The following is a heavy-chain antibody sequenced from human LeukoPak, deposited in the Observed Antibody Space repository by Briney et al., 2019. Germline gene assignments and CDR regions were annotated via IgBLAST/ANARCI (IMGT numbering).Heavy chain of an antibody. CDR3: ARRSQAAAGRGIDY. CDR2: IYYSGST. V-gene: IGHV4-59*08. CDR1: GGSINNYY. D-gene: IGHD6-13*01. Sequence: SETLSLTCTVSGGSINNYYWSWIRQPPGKGLEWIGYIYYSGSTYYNPSLKSRVTISGDTAKNQFSLKLSSVTAADTAVYYCARRSQAAAGRGIDYWGQGTLVTVSS. J-gene: IGHJ4*02.